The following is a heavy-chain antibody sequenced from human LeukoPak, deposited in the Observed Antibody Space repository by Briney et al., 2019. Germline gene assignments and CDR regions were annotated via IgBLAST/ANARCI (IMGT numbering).Heavy chain of an antibody. V-gene: IGHV3-23*01. CDR1: GFTFSSYA. CDR2: ISGSGGST. Sequence: PGGSLRLSCAASGFTFSSYAMSWVRQAPGKGLEWVSAISGSGGSTYYADSVKGRFTISRDNSKNTLYLQMNSLRAEDTAVYYCAKDPGEQQLWDDAFDIWGQGTMVTVSS. D-gene: IGHD6-13*01. J-gene: IGHJ3*02. CDR3: AKDPGEQQLWDDAFDI.